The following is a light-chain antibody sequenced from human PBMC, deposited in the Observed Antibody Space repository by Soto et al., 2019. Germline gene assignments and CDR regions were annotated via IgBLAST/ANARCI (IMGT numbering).Light chain of an antibody. V-gene: IGKV3-20*01. J-gene: IGKJ1*01. CDR2: STS. Sequence: EIVLTQSPGTLSLSPGERATLSCRASHNVNSNYLAWYQQKPGQAPRLLIYSTSTRATGIPDRFSGSGSGTDFTLTISRLEAEDFAVYYCQQYGSSRTFGQGTKVEIK. CDR1: HNVNSNY. CDR3: QQYGSSRT.